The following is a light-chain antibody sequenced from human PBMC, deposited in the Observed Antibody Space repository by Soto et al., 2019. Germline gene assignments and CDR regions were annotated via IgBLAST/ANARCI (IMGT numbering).Light chain of an antibody. Sequence: DIQLTQSPSSLSAPLGDIVTVTCRASQSISTYLNRFQQRPWKAPKLLTYGAYTLQDVVTSRFSVSGSETEFTLTISSLQPEDFAKYYCQQSFGAPRTFAQGTRV. V-gene: IGKV1-39*01. CDR3: QQSFGAPRT. J-gene: IGKJ1*01. CDR2: GAY. CDR1: QSISTY.